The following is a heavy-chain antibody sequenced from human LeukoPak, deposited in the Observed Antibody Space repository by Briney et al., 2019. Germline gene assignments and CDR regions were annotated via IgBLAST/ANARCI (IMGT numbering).Heavy chain of an antibody. CDR3: ARNMLVAAAPQINWFDP. J-gene: IGHJ5*02. CDR1: GYTFTSYY. V-gene: IGHV1-46*01. D-gene: IGHD2-2*01. Sequence: ASVKVSCKASGYTFTSYYMHWVRQAPGQGLEWMGIINPSGGSTSYAQKFQGRVTMTRDTSTSTVYMELSSLRSEDAAAYYCARNMLVAAAPQINWFDPWGQGTLVTVSS. CDR2: INPSGGST.